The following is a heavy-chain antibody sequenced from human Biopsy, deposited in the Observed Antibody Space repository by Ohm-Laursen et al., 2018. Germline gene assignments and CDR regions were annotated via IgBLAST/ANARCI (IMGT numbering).Heavy chain of an antibody. CDR3: ARSGSDSRNYYFDF. Sequence: QTLSLTCAISGDSVSSNRAAWNWIRQSPSRGLEWLGRTFYRAKWYTDFAVSVKSRITLTPDPSTNQFSLQLNSVTPDDTAVYYCARSGSDSRNYYFDFWGQGTLVTVSS. CDR2: TFYRAKWYT. D-gene: IGHD2-21*02. J-gene: IGHJ4*02. CDR1: GDSVSSNRAA. V-gene: IGHV6-1*01.